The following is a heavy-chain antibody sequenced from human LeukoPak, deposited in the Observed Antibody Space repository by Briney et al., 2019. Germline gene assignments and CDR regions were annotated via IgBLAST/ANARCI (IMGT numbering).Heavy chain of an antibody. Sequence: PSETLSLTCTVFGGSISSYYWSWIRQPPGKGLEWIGYIYYSGSTNYNPSLKSRVTISVDTSKNQFSLKLSSVTAADTAVYYCARGRVGYYYYGMDVWGQGTTVTVSS. J-gene: IGHJ6*02. V-gene: IGHV4-59*12. D-gene: IGHD1-26*01. CDR1: GGSISSYY. CDR2: IYYSGST. CDR3: ARGRVGYYYYGMDV.